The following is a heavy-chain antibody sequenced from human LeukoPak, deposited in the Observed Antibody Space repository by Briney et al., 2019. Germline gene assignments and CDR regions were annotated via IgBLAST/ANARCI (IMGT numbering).Heavy chain of an antibody. D-gene: IGHD2-2*01. CDR2: SSGSGGST. Sequence: GGPRRLSCGPPGIPFRSSAMNWVPKAPGKGLGTVSASSGSGGSTYYSVKGRFTISRVNSKNALYLQMNGLRAEDTAVYYCAKGYCSSTSCEESFLDYWGQGTLVTVSS. J-gene: IGHJ4*02. CDR3: AKGYCSSTSCEESFLDY. V-gene: IGHV3-23*01. CDR1: GIPFRSSA.